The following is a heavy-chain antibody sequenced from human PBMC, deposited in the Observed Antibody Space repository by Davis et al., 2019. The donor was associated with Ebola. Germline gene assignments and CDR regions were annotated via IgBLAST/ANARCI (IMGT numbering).Heavy chain of an antibody. Sequence: GESLKISCAASGFTVSSNYMSWVRQAPGKGLEWVSAISGSGGSTYYADSVKGRFTISRDNSKNTLYLQMNSLRAEDTAVYYCAKLGNAYYDFVDYWGQGTLVTVSS. CDR2: ISGSGGST. V-gene: IGHV3-23*01. J-gene: IGHJ4*02. CDR1: GFTVSSNY. D-gene: IGHD3-3*01. CDR3: AKLGNAYYDFVDY.